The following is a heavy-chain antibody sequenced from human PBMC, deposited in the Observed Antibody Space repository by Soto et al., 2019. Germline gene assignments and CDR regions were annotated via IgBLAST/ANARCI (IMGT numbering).Heavy chain of an antibody. V-gene: IGHV3-13*05. CDR2: IGAADDP. D-gene: IGHD2-2*01. Sequence: QLVESGGGLTQAGGSLRLSCVGSGFFFNNYDMHWVRQVRGKGLEWVSAIGAADDPYYSVSVKGRFIVSRDNAQKSLYFKRTTLRAADTVLYFCPRAYTGQLPRRGDYYYALDVWGRGTTVTVSS. J-gene: IGHJ6*02. CDR1: GFFFNNYD. CDR3: PRAYTGQLPRRGDYYYALDV.